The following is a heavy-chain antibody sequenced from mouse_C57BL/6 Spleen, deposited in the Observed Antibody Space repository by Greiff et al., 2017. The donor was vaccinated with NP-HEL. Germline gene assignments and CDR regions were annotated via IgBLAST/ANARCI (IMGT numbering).Heavy chain of an antibody. V-gene: IGHV1-39*01. CDR1: GYSFTDYN. J-gene: IGHJ3*01. CDR3: VPICYDYDRFAY. CDR2: INPDYGTT. Sequence: EVKLMESGPELVKPGASVKISCKASGYSFTDYNMNWVKQSNGKSLEWIGVINPDYGTTSYNQKFKGKATLTVDQSSSTAYMQLNSLTSEDSAVYYCVPICYDYDRFAYWGQGTLVTVSA. D-gene: IGHD2-4*01.